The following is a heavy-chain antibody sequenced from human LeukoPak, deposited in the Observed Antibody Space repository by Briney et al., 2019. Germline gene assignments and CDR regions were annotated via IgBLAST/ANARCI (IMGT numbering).Heavy chain of an antibody. Sequence: GGSLRLSCAASGFTFSSYAMSWVRRAPGKGLEWVSLISGSGGSTYYADSVKGRFTTSRDNSENTLYLQMNSLRAEDTAVYYCAKGPGWYFDFWGRGTLVTVSS. J-gene: IGHJ2*01. CDR2: ISGSGGST. V-gene: IGHV3-23*01. CDR3: AKGPGWYFDF. CDR1: GFTFSSYA.